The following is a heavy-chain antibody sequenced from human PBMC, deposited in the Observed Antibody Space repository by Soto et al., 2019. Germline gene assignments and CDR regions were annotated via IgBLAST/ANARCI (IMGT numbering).Heavy chain of an antibody. Sequence: PSQTLSLTCAISGDRVSDNNAAWNWIRQSPSRGLEWLGRTYFRSKWNYDYAESVKSRLTITPDTTNNQISLQLNSVIPEDAAVYYCVRQPLANLALYGMDVWGQGTTVTVS. CDR2: TYFRSKWNY. D-gene: IGHD6-6*01. V-gene: IGHV6-1*01. CDR1: GDRVSDNNAA. J-gene: IGHJ6*02. CDR3: VRQPLANLALYGMDV.